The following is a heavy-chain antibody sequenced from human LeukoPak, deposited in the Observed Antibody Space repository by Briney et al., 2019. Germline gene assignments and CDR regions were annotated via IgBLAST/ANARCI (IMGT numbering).Heavy chain of an antibody. CDR1: GFTFSSYW. V-gene: IGHV3-74*01. J-gene: IGHJ4*02. D-gene: IGHD2-21*02. CDR2: INSDGSST. CDR3: ARVNSHKGDCYPG. Sequence: PGGSLRLSCAASGFTFSSYWMHWVRQAPGKGLVWVSRINSDGSSTNYADSVKGRFTISRDNAKNTLYLQMNSLRAEDTAVYYCARVNSHKGDCYPGWGQGTLVTVSS.